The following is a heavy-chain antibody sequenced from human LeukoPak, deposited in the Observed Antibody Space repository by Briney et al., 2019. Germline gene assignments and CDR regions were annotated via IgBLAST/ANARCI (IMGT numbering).Heavy chain of an antibody. CDR3: AKRSNFWTGYLDY. CDR2: NSGSGGST. CDR1: KFTFSNYA. D-gene: IGHD3/OR15-3a*01. Sequence: PGGSLRLSCTDSKFTFSNYAMCWVRQAPGKGLEWVSFNSGSGGSTYYADSLKGRFTISRDNSKDTLFLQMNSLRTEDTAVYYCAKRSNFWTGYLDYWGQGTLVTVSS. V-gene: IGHV3-23*01. J-gene: IGHJ4*02.